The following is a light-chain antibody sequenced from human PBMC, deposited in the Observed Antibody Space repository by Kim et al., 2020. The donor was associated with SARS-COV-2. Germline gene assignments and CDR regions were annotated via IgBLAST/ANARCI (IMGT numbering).Light chain of an antibody. J-gene: IGKJ1*01. CDR2: GGS. Sequence: EIVVTQSPDTLSLSPGESATLSCRASQSVGSTYLAWYQQKPGQAPRLLIYGGSSRATGIPDRFSGSGSGTDFTLAISRLEPEDFPVYYCQQYLLSPWTFGQGTKVDIK. CDR3: QQYLLSPWT. CDR1: QSVGSTY. V-gene: IGKV3-20*01.